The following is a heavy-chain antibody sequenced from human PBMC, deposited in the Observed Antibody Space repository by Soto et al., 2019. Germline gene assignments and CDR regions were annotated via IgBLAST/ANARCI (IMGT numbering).Heavy chain of an antibody. D-gene: IGHD3-9*01. V-gene: IGHV4-30-2*01. J-gene: IGHJ4*02. Sequence: SETLSLTCGVSGGSVSSDFSSWIWIRQTSGKGLEWIGYIYHSGSSYFNPSLVSRGSISIDTSNNQFSLNLTSVTAADTAVYYCARGQPGLFSFDSWGQGILVTVSS. CDR2: IYHSGSS. CDR3: ARGQPGLFSFDS. CDR1: GGSVSSDFSS.